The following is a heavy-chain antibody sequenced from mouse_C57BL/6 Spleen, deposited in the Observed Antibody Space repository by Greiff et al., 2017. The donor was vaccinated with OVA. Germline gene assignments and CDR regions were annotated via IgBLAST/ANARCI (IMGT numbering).Heavy chain of an antibody. V-gene: IGHV1-4*01. D-gene: IGHD2-1*01. Sequence: VQLQESGAELARPGASVKMSCKASGYTFTSYTMHWVKQRPGQGLEWIGYINPSSGYTKYNQKFKDKATLTADKSSSTAYMQLSSLTSEDSAVYYWARGDYGNWWYFDVWGTGTTVTVSS. CDR3: ARGDYGNWWYFDV. CDR1: GYTFTSYT. CDR2: INPSSGYT. J-gene: IGHJ1*03.